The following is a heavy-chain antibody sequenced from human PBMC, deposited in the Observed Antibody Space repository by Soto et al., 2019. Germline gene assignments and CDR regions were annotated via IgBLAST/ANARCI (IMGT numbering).Heavy chain of an antibody. Sequence: SVKVSCKASGGTFSSYAISWVRQAPGQGLEWMGGIIPIFGTANYAQKFQGRVTITAGKSTSTAYMELSSLRSEDTAVYYCARRGSITIFGVVISPSGSYGMDVWGQGTTVTVSS. J-gene: IGHJ6*02. V-gene: IGHV1-69*06. D-gene: IGHD3-3*01. CDR3: ARRGSITIFGVVISPSGSYGMDV. CDR2: IIPIFGTA. CDR1: GGTFSSYA.